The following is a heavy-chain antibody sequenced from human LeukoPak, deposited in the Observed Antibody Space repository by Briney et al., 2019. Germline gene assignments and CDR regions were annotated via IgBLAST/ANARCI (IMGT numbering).Heavy chain of an antibody. V-gene: IGHV3-9*03. CDR3: AKGGPVYSSGWEYFEY. CDR1: GFTFDDYA. J-gene: IGHJ4*02. D-gene: IGHD6-19*01. Sequence: GGSLRLSCAASGFTFDDYAMHWVRQVPGKGLEWVSGISWNSGSIGYADSVKGRFTISRDNAKNSLYLQMDSLRVEDMALYYCAKGGPVYSSGWEYFEYWGQGTLVTVSS. CDR2: ISWNSGSI.